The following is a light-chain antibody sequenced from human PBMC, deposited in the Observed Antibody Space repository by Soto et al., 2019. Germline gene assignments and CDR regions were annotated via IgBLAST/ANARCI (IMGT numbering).Light chain of an antibody. V-gene: IGLV1-44*01. CDR1: SSNVGTNT. CDR3: AAWDDSLKGYV. CDR2: TDT. J-gene: IGLJ1*01. Sequence: QSVLTQPPSASAPPGQGVTISCSGSSSNVGTNTVTWYQQLSGTAPKLLIYTDTFRSSGVPERFSGSKSGTSASLAISGLQSDDEADYYCAAWDDSLKGYVFGTGTKLTVL.